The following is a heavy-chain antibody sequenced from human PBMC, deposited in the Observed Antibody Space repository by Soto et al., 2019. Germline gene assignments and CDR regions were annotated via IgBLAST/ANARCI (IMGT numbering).Heavy chain of an antibody. V-gene: IGHV4-59*01. CDR3: AKSHYDSSGYYIIDH. J-gene: IGHJ5*02. D-gene: IGHD3-22*01. CDR1: GGSISGRC. Sequence: SETLSLTCTVSGGSISGRCWSWVRQSPGKGLEWIGYFCYTGSTNYNPSLENRVTISVDRSKTQCSLKLTSVTAADTAVYYCAKSHYDSSGYYIIDHWGQGTLVTVSS. CDR2: FCYTGST.